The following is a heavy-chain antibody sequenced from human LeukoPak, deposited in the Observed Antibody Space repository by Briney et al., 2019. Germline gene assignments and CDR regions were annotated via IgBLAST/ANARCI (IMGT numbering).Heavy chain of an antibody. Sequence: PGGSLRLSCAASGFTFSTYSMHWGRQAPGKGLVWVSRITGDGSSTSYADSVKGRFTVSRDNAKNTLYLQMNSLRAEDTAVYYCAKDRTGDQPYYFDYWGHVTLVTVSS. CDR3: AKDRTGDQPYYFDY. V-gene: IGHV3-74*01. CDR1: GFTFSTYS. CDR2: ITGDGSST. J-gene: IGHJ4*01. D-gene: IGHD7-27*01.